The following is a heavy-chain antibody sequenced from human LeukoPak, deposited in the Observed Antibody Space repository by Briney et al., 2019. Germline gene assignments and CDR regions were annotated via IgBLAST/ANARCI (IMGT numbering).Heavy chain of an antibody. Sequence: GGSLRLSCAASGFTFSSYAMSLVRQAPGKGLEWVSAISGSGGSTYYADSVKGRFTISRDNSKNTLYLQMNSLRAEDTAVYYCARVRSYYYDSSGYLNWGQGTLVTVSS. CDR3: ARVRSYYYDSSGYLN. D-gene: IGHD3-22*01. CDR2: ISGSGGST. V-gene: IGHV3-23*01. CDR1: GFTFSSYA. J-gene: IGHJ4*02.